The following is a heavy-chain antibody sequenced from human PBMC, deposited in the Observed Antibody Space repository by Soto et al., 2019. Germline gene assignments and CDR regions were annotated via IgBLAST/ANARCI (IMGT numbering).Heavy chain of an antibody. J-gene: IGHJ4*02. V-gene: IGHV1-69*04. D-gene: IGHD5-18*01. CDR3: AREAVDTAMIGYFDS. CDR1: GGTFSSYP. CDR2: IVPILGMA. Sequence: QVQLMQSGAEVKKPGSSVMVSCKASGGTFSSYPISWVRQAPGQGLEWMGRIVPILGMANYAQKFQGRVTINADKSTGTAYMELGSLTSEDTALYYCAREAVDTAMIGYFDSWGPGTLVTVSS.